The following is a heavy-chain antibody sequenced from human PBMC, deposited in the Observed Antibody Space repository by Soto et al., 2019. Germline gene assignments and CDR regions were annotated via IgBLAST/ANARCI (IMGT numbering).Heavy chain of an antibody. CDR3: ARSLPSAVAIDY. CDR2: TYYRSKWYN. D-gene: IGHD6-19*01. Sequence: WVRQAPGQGLEWLGRTYYRSKWYNDYAVSVKSRITINPDTSKNQFSLQLNSVTPEDTAVYYCARSLPSAVAIDYWGQGTLVTVSS. V-gene: IGHV6-1*01. J-gene: IGHJ4*02.